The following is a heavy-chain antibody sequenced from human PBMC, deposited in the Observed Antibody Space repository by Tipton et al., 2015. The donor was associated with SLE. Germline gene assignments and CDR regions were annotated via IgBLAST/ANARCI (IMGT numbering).Heavy chain of an antibody. Sequence: TLSLTCTVSGGSISSAAYYWRWTWIRQPAGKGLEWIGRIYPTGNTDYNPSLKTRVTISVDTSKNQFSLKLNSVTAADTAVYYCASVADRVRDMIDYWGQGTLVTVSS. CDR1: GGSISSAAYY. D-gene: IGHD2-15*01. CDR2: IYPTGNT. CDR3: ASVADRVRDMIDY. V-gene: IGHV4-61*02. J-gene: IGHJ4*02.